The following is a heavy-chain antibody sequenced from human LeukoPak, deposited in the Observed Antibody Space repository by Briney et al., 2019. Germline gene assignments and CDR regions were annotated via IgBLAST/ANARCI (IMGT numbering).Heavy chain of an antibody. CDR2: VSDNGDRT. Sequence: GGSLRLSCAASGLTFSSYGMNWVRQAPGKGLEWVSAVSDNGDRTYYADSVKGRFTISRDNSKNTLYLQMNSLRADDTALYYCAKDQDRFVLVPDTNFDSGGQGTLVTVS. CDR3: AKDQDRFVLVPDTNFDS. J-gene: IGHJ4*02. D-gene: IGHD3-16*01. CDR1: GLTFSSYG. V-gene: IGHV3-23*01.